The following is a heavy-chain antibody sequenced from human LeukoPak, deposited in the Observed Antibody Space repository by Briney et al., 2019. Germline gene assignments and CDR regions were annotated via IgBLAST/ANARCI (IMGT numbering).Heavy chain of an antibody. CDR2: IRYDGSNK. CDR1: GFTFSSYG. J-gene: IGHJ3*02. CDR3: AKDPDGLGSFDI. Sequence: PGGSLRLSCAASGFTFSSYGMHWVRQAPGKGLEGVAFIRYDGSNKYYADSVKGRFTISRDNSKNTMYLQMNSLSAEDTAVYYCAKDPDGLGSFDIWGQGTMVTVSS. V-gene: IGHV3-30*02. D-gene: IGHD3-16*01.